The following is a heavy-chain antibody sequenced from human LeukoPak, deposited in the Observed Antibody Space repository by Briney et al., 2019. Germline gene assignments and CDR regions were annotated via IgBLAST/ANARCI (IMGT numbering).Heavy chain of an antibody. CDR1: GGSVSSGSYY. J-gene: IGHJ4*02. D-gene: IGHD3-10*01. V-gene: IGHV4-61*01. CDR3: ARGRGHRGAI. CDR2: IYNSGNI. Sequence: SETLSLTCTVSGGSVSSGSYYWSWIRQPPGKGLEWIGYIYNSGNINYNPSLKSRVTISVDTSKNQFSLRLSSVTAADTAVYYCARGRGHRGAIWGQGTLVTVSS.